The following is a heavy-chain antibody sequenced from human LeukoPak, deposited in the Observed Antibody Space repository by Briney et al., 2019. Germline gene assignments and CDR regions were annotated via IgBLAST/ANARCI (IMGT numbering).Heavy chain of an antibody. CDR2: SNPNRWGT. J-gene: IGHJ4*02. Sequence: VSVKVSCKSSGYTFTGYYMHWVRQAPGQGREGMGWSNPNRWGTNYAQKFQGRGTMTRDTYISPASMELSRLRSDAPAVYYCARDTEWLRLFLDYWGQGTLVTVSS. CDR1: GYTFTGYY. CDR3: ARDTEWLRLFLDY. V-gene: IGHV1-2*02. D-gene: IGHD5-12*01.